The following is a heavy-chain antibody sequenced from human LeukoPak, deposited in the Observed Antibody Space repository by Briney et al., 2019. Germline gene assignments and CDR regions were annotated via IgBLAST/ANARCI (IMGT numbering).Heavy chain of an antibody. CDR2: INHSGST. CDR1: GGSFSGYY. V-gene: IGHV4-34*01. J-gene: IGHJ5*02. CDR3: ARRRWMLGYVTRGSQRQHNWFDP. D-gene: IGHD2-15*01. Sequence: SETLSLTCAVYGGSFSGYYWSWIRQPPGKGLEWIGEINHSGSTNYNPSLKSRVTISVDTSKNQFSLKLSSVTAADTAVYYCARRRWMLGYVTRGSQRQHNWFDPWGQGTLVTVSS.